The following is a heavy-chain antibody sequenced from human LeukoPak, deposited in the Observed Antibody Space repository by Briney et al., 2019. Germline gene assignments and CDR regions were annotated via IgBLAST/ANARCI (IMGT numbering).Heavy chain of an antibody. D-gene: IGHD1-26*01. Sequence: GGSLRLSCAASGFTFSNYNMNWVRQAPGKGLEWVSSSSSSSSYIYYADSVKGRFTISRDNAKNSLYLQMNSLRAEDTAVYYCARDRGGSGSYYINAFDIWGQGTMVTVSS. J-gene: IGHJ3*02. V-gene: IGHV3-21*01. CDR1: GFTFSNYN. CDR2: SSSSSSYI. CDR3: ARDRGGSGSYYINAFDI.